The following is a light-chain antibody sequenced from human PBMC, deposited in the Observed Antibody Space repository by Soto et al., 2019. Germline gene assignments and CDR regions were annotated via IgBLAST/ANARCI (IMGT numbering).Light chain of an antibody. J-gene: IGKJ1*01. CDR2: KAS. Sequence: DIQMTQSPSTLSASVGGRVTITCRASQSISSWLAWYQQKPGKAPKLLIYKASSLESGVPSRFSGSGSGTDFTLSISRLEPEDFAVYYCQHYDSSPRWTFGQGTKVDIK. CDR3: QHYDSSPRWT. V-gene: IGKV1-5*03. CDR1: QSISSW.